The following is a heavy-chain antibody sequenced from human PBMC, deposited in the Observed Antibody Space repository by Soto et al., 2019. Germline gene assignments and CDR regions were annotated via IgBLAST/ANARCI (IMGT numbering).Heavy chain of an antibody. CDR1: GFTFSNAW. CDR3: TTPQVTTVTANIFYFDY. CDR2: IKSKTDGGTT. Sequence: GESPKISCAASGFTFSNAWMSWVRQAPGKGLEWVGRIKSKTDGGTTDYAAPVKGRFTISRDDSKNTLYLQMNSLKTEDTAVYYCTTPQVTTVTANIFYFDYWGQGTLVTVSS. V-gene: IGHV3-15*01. J-gene: IGHJ4*02. D-gene: IGHD4-17*01.